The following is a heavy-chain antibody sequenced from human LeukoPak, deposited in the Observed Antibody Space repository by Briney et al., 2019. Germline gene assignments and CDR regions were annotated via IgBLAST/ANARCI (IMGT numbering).Heavy chain of an antibody. CDR1: GFTFSSYA. Sequence: GGSLRLSCAASGFTFSSYAMSWVRQAPGKGLEWVSAISGSGGSTYYADSVKGRFTISRDNSKNTLYLQMNSLRAEDTAVYYCAKTPPFRPPGIVVVPAAIGRDYWGQGTLVTVSS. CDR3: AKTPPFRPPGIVVVPAAIGRDY. J-gene: IGHJ4*02. CDR2: ISGSGGST. D-gene: IGHD2-2*01. V-gene: IGHV3-23*01.